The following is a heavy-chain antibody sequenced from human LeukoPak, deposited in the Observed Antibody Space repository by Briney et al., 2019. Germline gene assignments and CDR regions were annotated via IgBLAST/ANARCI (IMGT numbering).Heavy chain of an antibody. CDR3: ATELGGWTTVVTPDCY. D-gene: IGHD4-23*01. J-gene: IGHJ4*02. V-gene: IGHV1-8*01. CDR2: MNPNSGNT. Sequence: GASVKVSCKASGYTFTSYDINWVRQATGQGLEWMGWMNPNSGNTGYAQKFQGRVTMTRNTSISTAYMELSSLRSEDTAVYYCATELGGWTTVVTPDCYWGQGTLVTVSS. CDR1: GYTFTSYD.